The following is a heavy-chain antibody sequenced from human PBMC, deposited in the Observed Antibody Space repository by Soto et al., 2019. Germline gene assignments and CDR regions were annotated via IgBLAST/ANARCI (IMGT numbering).Heavy chain of an antibody. V-gene: IGHV3-7*01. CDR3: ARTGDGHHDFLDY. D-gene: IGHD1-1*01. J-gene: IGHJ4*02. CDR2: INQDGSED. Sequence: PGGSVRLSCAASGFTFSSYWMNWVRQAPGKGLEWVANINQDGSEDNLLDSVKGRFTISRDNAKNSLFLQMNSLRVDDTAVYYCARTGDGHHDFLDYWGQGALVTVSS. CDR1: GFTFSSYW.